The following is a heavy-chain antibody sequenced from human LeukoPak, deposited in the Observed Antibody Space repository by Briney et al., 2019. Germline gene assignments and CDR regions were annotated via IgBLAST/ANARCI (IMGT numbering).Heavy chain of an antibody. CDR3: ARDPGYSYGFRGDDY. CDR1: GYTFTSYY. J-gene: IGHJ4*02. D-gene: IGHD3-10*01. V-gene: IGHV1-46*01. CDR2: INPSSGST. Sequence: ASVKVSCKASGYTFTSYYMHWVRQAPGQGLEWLGVINPSSGSTSYAQKIQGRVTMTRDTSTSTVYMELSSLRSEDTAVYYCARDPGYSYGFRGDDYWGQGTLVTVSS.